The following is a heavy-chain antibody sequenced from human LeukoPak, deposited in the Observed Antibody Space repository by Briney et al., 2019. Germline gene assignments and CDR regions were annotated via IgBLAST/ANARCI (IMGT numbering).Heavy chain of an antibody. J-gene: IGHJ5*02. V-gene: IGHV4-59*08. CDR3: ARSMRWFDP. D-gene: IGHD2/OR15-2a*01. CDR1: GDSVSGYY. Sequence: SETLSLTCIVSGDSVSGYYWNWIRQPPGKGLEWIGYIYYSGSTNYNPSLKSRVTISVDTSKNQFSLKLSSVTAADTAVYYCARSMRWFDPWGQGTLVTVSS. CDR2: IYYSGST.